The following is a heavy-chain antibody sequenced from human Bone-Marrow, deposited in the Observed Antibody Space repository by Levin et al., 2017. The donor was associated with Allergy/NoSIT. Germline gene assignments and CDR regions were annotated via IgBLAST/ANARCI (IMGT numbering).Heavy chain of an antibody. CDR2: TSYDGSNK. CDR1: GFTFSSYG. CDR3: AKDSVGYCVIPNCYTDQDY. J-gene: IGHJ4*02. Sequence: GESLKISCAASGFTFSSYGMHWVRQAPGKGLEWVAVTSYDGSNKYYADSVKGRFTISRDNSKNTLYLQMNTLRAEDTAIYYCAKDSVGYCVIPNCYTDQDYWGQGTLVTVSS. D-gene: IGHD2-2*02. V-gene: IGHV3-30*18.